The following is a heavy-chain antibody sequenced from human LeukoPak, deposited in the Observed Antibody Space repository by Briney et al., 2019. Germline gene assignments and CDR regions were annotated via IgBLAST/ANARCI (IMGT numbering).Heavy chain of an antibody. CDR2: VIHSGAT. CDR3: ARGYDSGGYYAYFDY. J-gene: IGHJ4*02. CDR1: GGSISSSSYY. V-gene: IGHV4-39*07. Sequence: PSETLSLTCTVPGGSISSSSYYWGWIRQPPGKGLQWIGEVIHSGATNYNPSLTSRLIISVDTSRNQFSLKLSSVTAADTAVYYCARGYDSGGYYAYFDYWGQGALVTVSS. D-gene: IGHD3-22*01.